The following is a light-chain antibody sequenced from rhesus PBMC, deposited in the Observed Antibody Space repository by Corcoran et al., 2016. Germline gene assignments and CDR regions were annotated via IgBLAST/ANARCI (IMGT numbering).Light chain of an antibody. CDR3: LQYSSSPFT. V-gene: IGKV1-22*01. Sequence: DIQMTQSPSSLSASVGDRVTITCRASQGITNDLAWYQQKPGETPKLLIYEASILQSGIPSRFSGSGSGTDFTLTISSLQSEDFATYYCLQYSSSPFTFGPGTKLDIK. CDR1: QGITND. J-gene: IGKJ3*01. CDR2: EAS.